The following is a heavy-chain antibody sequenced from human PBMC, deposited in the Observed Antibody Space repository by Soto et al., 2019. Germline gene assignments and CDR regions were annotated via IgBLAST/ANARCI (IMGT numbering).Heavy chain of an antibody. Sequence: GGSLRLSCAASGFTFSSYAMSWVRQAPGKGLEWVSAISGSGGSTYYADSVKGRFTISRDNSKNTLYLQMNSLRAEDTAVYYCNFLWFGELTLAGWGGGWGQGTLVTVSS. CDR2: ISGSGGST. CDR3: NFLWFGELTLAGWGGG. CDR1: GFTFSSYA. V-gene: IGHV3-23*01. J-gene: IGHJ4*02. D-gene: IGHD3-10*01.